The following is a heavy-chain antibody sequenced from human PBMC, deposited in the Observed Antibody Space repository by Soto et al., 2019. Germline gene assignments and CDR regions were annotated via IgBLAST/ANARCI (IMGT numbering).Heavy chain of an antibody. Sequence: SETLSLTCAVYGGSFSGYYWSWIRQPPGKGLEWIGEINHSGSTNYNPSLKSRVTISVDTSKNQFSLKPSSVTAADTAVYYCASRGYYDSSGYYRYFDYWGQGTLVTVSS. CDR3: ASRGYYDSSGYYRYFDY. CDR2: INHSGST. J-gene: IGHJ4*02. V-gene: IGHV4-34*01. CDR1: GGSFSGYY. D-gene: IGHD3-22*01.